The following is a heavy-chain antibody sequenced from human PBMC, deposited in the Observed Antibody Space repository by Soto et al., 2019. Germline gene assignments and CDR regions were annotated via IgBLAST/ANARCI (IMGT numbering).Heavy chain of an antibody. CDR1: GGSFSGYY. Sequence: SETLSLTCAVYGGSFSGYYWSWIRQPPGKGLEWIGEINHSGSTNYNPSLKSRVTISVDTSKNQFSLRLSSVTAADTAVYYCARGPPHHYWGQGILVTVSS. J-gene: IGHJ4*02. V-gene: IGHV4-34*01. CDR3: ARGPPHHY. CDR2: INHSGST.